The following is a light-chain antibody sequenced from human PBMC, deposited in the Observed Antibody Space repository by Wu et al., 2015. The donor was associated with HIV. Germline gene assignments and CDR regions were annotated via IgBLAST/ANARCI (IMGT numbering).Light chain of an antibody. CDR1: QGISSY. J-gene: IGKJ2*01. Sequence: DIQLTQSPSFLSASVGDRVTITCRASQGISSYLAWYQQKPGKAPKLLIYAASTLQSGVPSRFSGSGSGTEFTLTISSLQPEDFATYYCQQLTSFGQGTKLEIE. CDR3: QQLTS. CDR2: AAS. V-gene: IGKV1-9*01.